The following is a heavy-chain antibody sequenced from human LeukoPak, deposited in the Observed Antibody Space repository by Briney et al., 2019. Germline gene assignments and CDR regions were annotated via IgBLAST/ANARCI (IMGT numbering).Heavy chain of an antibody. J-gene: IGHJ5*02. Sequence: ASVRVSCKASGYTFTGYYMHWVRQAPGQGLEWMGWINPNSGGTNYAQKFQGRVTMTRDTSISTAYMELSRLRSDDTAVYYCAREFPYDILTGYFQRGGWFDPWGQGTLVTVSS. CDR3: AREFPYDILTGYFQRGGWFDP. CDR2: INPNSGGT. D-gene: IGHD3-9*01. CDR1: GYTFTGYY. V-gene: IGHV1-2*02.